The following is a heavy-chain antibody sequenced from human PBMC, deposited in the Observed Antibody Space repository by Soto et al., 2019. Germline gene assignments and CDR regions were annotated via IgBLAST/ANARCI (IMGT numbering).Heavy chain of an antibody. J-gene: IGHJ4*02. CDR3: AKRGHNFFDY. CDR2: FSGSSGNT. Sequence: EVQLLESGGGLVRPGGSLRLSCAASGFTFSSSIMSWVRQAPGKGLEWVSTFSGSSGNTYYADSVKGRFTISRDNSKNTLYLHMSSLRAEDTAVYYCAKRGHNFFDYWGQGTLVTVSS. D-gene: IGHD2-15*01. V-gene: IGHV3-23*01. CDR1: GFTFSSSI.